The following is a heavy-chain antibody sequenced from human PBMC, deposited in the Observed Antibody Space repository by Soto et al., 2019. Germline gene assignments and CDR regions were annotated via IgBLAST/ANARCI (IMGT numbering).Heavy chain of an antibody. CDR1: GGTFDMYA. J-gene: IGHJ4*02. V-gene: IGHV1-69*01. CDR3: ANGPFTMTGSYFDY. D-gene: IGHD3-22*01. Sequence: QVQVVQSGAEVKKPGSSVKVSCKISGGTFDMYALNWVRQAPGQGLEWMGGIIPTFSISKYARKFQGRVTITEDGSTSTTYLELSSLRSDDTALYYCANGPFTMTGSYFDYWGQGTQVTVSS. CDR2: IIPTFSIS.